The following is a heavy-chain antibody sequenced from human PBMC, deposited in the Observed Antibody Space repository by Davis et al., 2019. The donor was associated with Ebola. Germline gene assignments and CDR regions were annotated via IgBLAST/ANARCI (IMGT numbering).Heavy chain of an antibody. V-gene: IGHV3-21*06. CDR3: VSAGRDH. Sequence: PGGSLRLSCAASGFTFSSYSMNWVRQAPGKGLEWVSSISSSGSYIYYADSVKGGFTTSSDNAKNSLYLELNTLRAEDTAVYFWVSAGRDHWGQGTLVTVSS. CDR2: ISSSGSYI. CDR1: GFTFSSYS. J-gene: IGHJ4*02.